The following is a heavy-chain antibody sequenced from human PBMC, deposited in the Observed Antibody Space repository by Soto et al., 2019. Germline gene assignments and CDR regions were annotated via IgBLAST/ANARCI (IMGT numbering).Heavy chain of an antibody. CDR2: ISSDGSTT. CDR1: GFTCSNYW. J-gene: IGHJ6*02. D-gene: IGHD3-10*01. Sequence: EVQLVESGGGLVQPGGSLRLSCAASGFTCSNYWMHWVRQAPGKGLMLVSRISSDGSTTNYADSVKGRFTISRDNAKNTLYLQMNSLRVEDTALYYCARGVRGHYGKDVWGQGTTVTVSS. V-gene: IGHV3-74*01. CDR3: ARGVRGHYGKDV.